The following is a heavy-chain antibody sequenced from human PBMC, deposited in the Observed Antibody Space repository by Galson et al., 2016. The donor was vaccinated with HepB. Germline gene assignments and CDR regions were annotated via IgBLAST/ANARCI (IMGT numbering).Heavy chain of an antibody. CDR2: ITETGSFA. Sequence: SLRLSCAASGFTLSSSAMTWVRQAPGRGLEWVSAITETGSFAYYADSVRGRFTLSRDTSKNTGCLQMSYLRADDTALYYCVRDYPTITHPYPYHVDVWGKGTAVTVSS. V-gene: IGHV3-23*01. J-gene: IGHJ6*04. D-gene: IGHD5-12*01. CDR3: VRDYPTITHPYPYHVDV. CDR1: GFTLSSSA.